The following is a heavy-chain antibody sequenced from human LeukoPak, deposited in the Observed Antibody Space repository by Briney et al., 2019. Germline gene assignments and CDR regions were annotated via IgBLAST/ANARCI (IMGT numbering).Heavy chain of an antibody. CDR1: GGSISSYY. CDR2: ILYSGTT. J-gene: IGHJ4*02. Sequence: SETLSLTCTVSGGSISSYYWSWIRQPPGKGLEWTGYILYSGTTNSNPSLKSRVNISLDTSNNQISLKLASVTAADTAVYFCARMGGYSGYATHWGQGILVTVSS. D-gene: IGHD5-12*01. V-gene: IGHV4-59*08. CDR3: ARMGGYSGYATH.